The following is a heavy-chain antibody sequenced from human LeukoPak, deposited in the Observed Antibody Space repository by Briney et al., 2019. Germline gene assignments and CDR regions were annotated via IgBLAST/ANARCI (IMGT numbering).Heavy chain of an antibody. Sequence: GGSLRLSCAASGLTFSRYAMTWVRQAPGKGLEWVAVISYDGRNNYYGDSVKGRFTISRDNSKNTLYLQMNSLRGEDTAVYYCAKDPRQGIYSGYLMEFDYWGQGTLVTVSS. D-gene: IGHD5-12*01. CDR3: AKDPRQGIYSGYLMEFDY. CDR1: GLTFSRYA. V-gene: IGHV3-30*18. CDR2: ISYDGRNN. J-gene: IGHJ4*02.